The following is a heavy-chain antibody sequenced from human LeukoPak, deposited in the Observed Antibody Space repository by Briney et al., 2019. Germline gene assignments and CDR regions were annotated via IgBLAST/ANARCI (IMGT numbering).Heavy chain of an antibody. J-gene: IGHJ4*02. Sequence: GGSLRLSCAASGFPVSSNYMSWVRQAPGKGLELASVFYIDGSTYYADSVKGRFTISRDNSKNTLYLQMNSLRAEDTAVYYCARGDGYNYWEYWGQGTLVTVSS. CDR3: ARGDGYNYWEY. V-gene: IGHV3-53*01. D-gene: IGHD5-24*01. CDR1: GFPVSSNY. CDR2: FYIDGST.